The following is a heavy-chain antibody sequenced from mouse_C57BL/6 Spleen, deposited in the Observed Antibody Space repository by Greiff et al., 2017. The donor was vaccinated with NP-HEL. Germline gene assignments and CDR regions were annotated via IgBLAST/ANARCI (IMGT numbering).Heavy chain of an antibody. D-gene: IGHD1-1*01. CDR2: INPGSGGT. Sequence: QVQLQQSGAELVRPGTSVKVSCKASGYAFTTYLIEWVKQRPGQGLEWIGVINPGSGGTNYNEKFKGKATLTADKSSSTAYMQLSSLTSEDSAVYFCARGRLNYYGSDVWGTGTTVTVSS. V-gene: IGHV1-54*01. J-gene: IGHJ1*03. CDR3: ARGRLNYYGSDV. CDR1: GYAFTTYL.